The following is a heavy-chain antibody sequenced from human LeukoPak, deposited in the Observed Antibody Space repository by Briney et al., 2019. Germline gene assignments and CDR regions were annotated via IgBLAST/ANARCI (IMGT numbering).Heavy chain of an antibody. D-gene: IGHD1-14*01. J-gene: IGHJ3*02. CDR2: IYYTGSP. CDR1: GGSISNKY. V-gene: IGHV4-59*12. Sequence: SETLSLTCSIWGGSISNKYWSWIRQPPGEGLEWIGYIYYTGSPSYHPSLKTRVSISVDMSKHQFSLNLSSVTPGDTAGFHCGRVQRTIGLTVYDAFDIWGHRPMVTVHS. CDR3: GRVQRTIGLTVYDAFDI.